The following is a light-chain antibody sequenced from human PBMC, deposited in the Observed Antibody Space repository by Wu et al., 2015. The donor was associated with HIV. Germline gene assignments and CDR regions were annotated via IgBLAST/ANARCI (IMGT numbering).Light chain of an antibody. CDR1: QSISNNY. J-gene: IGKJ4*01. CDR3: HQYGTSVLT. V-gene: IGKV3-20*01. Sequence: EVALTQSPGTLSLSRGQRVTLSCRASQSISNNYLAWYQQKSGQAPRLVIYAASTRATGIPDRFIGSGSGTDFTLTISKLEPEDFAVYYCHQYGTSVLTFGGGTKVEIK. CDR2: AAS.